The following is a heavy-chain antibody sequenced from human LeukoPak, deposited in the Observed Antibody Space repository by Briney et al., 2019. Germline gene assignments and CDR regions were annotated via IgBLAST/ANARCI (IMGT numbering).Heavy chain of an antibody. Sequence: SQTLSLTCTVSGGSISSGSYYWSWIRQPAGKGLEWIGRIYTSGSTNYNPSLKSRVTISVDTSKNQFSLKLSSVTAADTAVYYCAREYNWNYVGFDYWGQGTLVTVSS. D-gene: IGHD1-7*01. V-gene: IGHV4-61*02. CDR1: GGSISSGSYY. CDR3: AREYNWNYVGFDY. CDR2: IYTSGST. J-gene: IGHJ4*02.